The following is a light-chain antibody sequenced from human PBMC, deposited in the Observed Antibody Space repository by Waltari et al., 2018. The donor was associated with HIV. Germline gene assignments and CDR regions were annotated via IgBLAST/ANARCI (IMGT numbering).Light chain of an antibody. CDR3: GTWDSSLSARV. J-gene: IGLJ3*02. Sequence: GPGQKVTISCPRSSTHTGNHYVSRYQQPPRTAPKLLIYDNNQRPSGIPDRHSGSKSGTPATLGITGCSTVDEADYYCGTWDSSLSARVFGGGTKVTVL. CDR1: STHTGNHY. CDR2: DNN. V-gene: IGLV1-51*01.